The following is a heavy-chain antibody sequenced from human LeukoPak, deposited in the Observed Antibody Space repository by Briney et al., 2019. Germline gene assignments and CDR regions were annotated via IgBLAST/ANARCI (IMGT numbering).Heavy chain of an antibody. V-gene: IGHV1-2*02. CDR1: GYTFTGYY. CDR3: ARVVDYGDSLDY. D-gene: IGHD4-17*01. Sequence: ASVKVSFKASGYTFTGYYMHWVRQAPGQGLEWMGWINPNSGGTNYAQKFQGRVTMTRDTSISTAYMELSRLRSDDTAVYYCARVVDYGDSLDYWGQGTLVTVSS. J-gene: IGHJ4*02. CDR2: INPNSGGT.